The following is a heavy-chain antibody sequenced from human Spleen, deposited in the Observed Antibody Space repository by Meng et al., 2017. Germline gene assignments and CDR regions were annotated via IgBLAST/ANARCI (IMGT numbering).Heavy chain of an antibody. CDR2: ISAYNGNT. Sequence: VPSCTEVKKSGASVKVSSNAVGNTLISYGISCVPTAPGQGLEWMGWISAYNGNTYYAEKVQDRLTMTTDTSTSTAYMALRSLRSADTAVYYCARDDYGDPLGSWGQGTLVTVSS. CDR1: GNTLISYG. CDR3: ARDDYGDPLGS. D-gene: IGHD4/OR15-4a*01. V-gene: IGHV1-18*01. J-gene: IGHJ5*02.